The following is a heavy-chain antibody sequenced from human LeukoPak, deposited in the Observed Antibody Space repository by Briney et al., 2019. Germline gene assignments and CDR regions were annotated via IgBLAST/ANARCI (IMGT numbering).Heavy chain of an antibody. V-gene: IGHV3-23*01. CDR2: ISGSGGST. D-gene: IGHD3-10*01. CDR3: AKVPPWSTMENYFDY. Sequence: GGSLRLSCAASGFTFSSYAMSWVRQAPGKGLEWVSAISGSGGSTYYADSVEGRFTISRDNSKNTLYLQMNSLRAEDTAVYYCAKVPPWSTMENYFDYWGQGTLVTVSS. J-gene: IGHJ4*02. CDR1: GFTFSSYA.